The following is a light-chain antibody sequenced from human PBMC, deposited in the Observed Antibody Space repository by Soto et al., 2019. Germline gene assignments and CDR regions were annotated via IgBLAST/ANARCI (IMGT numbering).Light chain of an antibody. CDR2: AAS. CDR3: QQSYTAPSIT. V-gene: IGKV1-39*01. Sequence: DIQMTQSPSSLSASVGDRVTITCRASQGIRNDLGWYQQKPGKAPKRLIYAASTLQSGVPSRFSGSGSGTDFTLSISSLQPEDFATYYCQQSYTAPSITFGQGTRLEIK. CDR1: QGIRND. J-gene: IGKJ5*01.